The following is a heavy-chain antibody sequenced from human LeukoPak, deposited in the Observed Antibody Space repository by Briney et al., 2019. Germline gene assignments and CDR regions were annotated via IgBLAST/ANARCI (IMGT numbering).Heavy chain of an antibody. V-gene: IGHV3-33*08. J-gene: IGHJ4*02. CDR2: IWYDGSNK. D-gene: IGHD3-10*01. CDR3: ARDSYKYGSGSSLTY. Sequence: GGSLRLSCAASGFAFSSYAMSWVRQAPGKGLEWVAVIWYDGSNKYYADSVKGRFTISRDNSKNTLYLQMNSLRAEDTAVYYCARDSYKYGSGSSLTYWGQGTLVTVSS. CDR1: GFAFSSYA.